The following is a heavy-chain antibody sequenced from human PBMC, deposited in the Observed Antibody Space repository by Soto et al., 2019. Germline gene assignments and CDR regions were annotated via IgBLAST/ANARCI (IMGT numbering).Heavy chain of an antibody. D-gene: IGHD3-22*01. V-gene: IGHV1-2*04. CDR1: GYTFTAYY. CDR3: ARANTIRPYYFNMDV. J-gene: IGHJ6*02. Sequence: ASVKVSCKASGYTFTAYYIHWVLQGPGRGLEWVGWINPNSGGTYYAQKFQAWSTMTRDTSISTAYLELSGLTSNDTAVYYCARANTIRPYYFNMDVWGQGTTVTVSS. CDR2: INPNSGGT.